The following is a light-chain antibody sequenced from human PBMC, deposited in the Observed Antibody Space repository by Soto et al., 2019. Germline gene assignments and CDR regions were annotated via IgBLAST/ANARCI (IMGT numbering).Light chain of an antibody. J-gene: IGLJ1*01. CDR2: EVT. CDR3: SSYAATNNDV. V-gene: IGLV2-8*01. Sequence: QSVPTQPPSASGSPGQSVTISCTGTSSDVGGYNFVSWYQQHPGKAPQLIIYEVTKRPSGVPDRFSGSKSGNTASLTVSGPQTEDEADYYCSSYAATNNDVFGSGTKVTVL. CDR1: SSDVGGYNF.